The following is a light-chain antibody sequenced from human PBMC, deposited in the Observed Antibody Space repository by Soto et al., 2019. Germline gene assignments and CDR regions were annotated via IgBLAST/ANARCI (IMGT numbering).Light chain of an antibody. V-gene: IGKV3-20*01. J-gene: IGKJ1*01. CDR2: GAS. CDR1: QTVRNNY. Sequence: LKISPGALSLSKGESAPLSCGASQTVRNNYLAWYQQKPGQAPRLLIRGASNRATGIPDRFSGSGSGTDFTLTIGRLEPEDFAVYYCQQYLVTPWTFGQGTIVDIK. CDR3: QQYLVTPWT.